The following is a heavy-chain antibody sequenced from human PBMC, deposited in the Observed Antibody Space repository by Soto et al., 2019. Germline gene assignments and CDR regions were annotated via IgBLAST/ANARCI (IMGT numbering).Heavy chain of an antibody. CDR2: ISGSGGST. CDR1: GFTFSSYA. CDR3: AKDEDPLRRASSSWKPGDY. D-gene: IGHD6-13*01. Sequence: GGSLRLSCAASGFTFSSYAMSWVRQAPGKGLEWVSAISGSGGSTYYADSVKGRFTISRDNSKNTLYLQMNSLRAEDTAVYYCAKDEDPLRRASSSWKPGDYWGQGTLVTFSS. V-gene: IGHV3-23*01. J-gene: IGHJ4*02.